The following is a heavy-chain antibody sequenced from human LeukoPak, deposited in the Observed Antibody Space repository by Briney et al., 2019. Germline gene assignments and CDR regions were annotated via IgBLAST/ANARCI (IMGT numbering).Heavy chain of an antibody. Sequence: SCKASGGTFSSYAISWVRQAPGEGLEWVSLISYSGANSYYTDSVRGRFTISRDNSKDTLFLQMNSLRAEDTAIYYCARDMQLSTWGLGTMVTVSS. CDR1: GGTFSSYA. V-gene: IGHV3-23*01. CDR2: ISYSGANS. D-gene: IGHD3-16*02. J-gene: IGHJ3*01. CDR3: ARDMQLST.